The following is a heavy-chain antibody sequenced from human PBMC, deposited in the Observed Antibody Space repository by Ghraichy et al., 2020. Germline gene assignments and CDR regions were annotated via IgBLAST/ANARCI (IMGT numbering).Heavy chain of an antibody. CDR2: IYYSGST. V-gene: IGHV4-39*01. J-gene: IGHJ3*02. D-gene: IGHD1-14*01. CDR1: GGSISSSSYY. CDR3: SSAGILAAFDI. Sequence: TLSLTCTVSGGSISSSSYYWGWIRQPPGKGLEWIGSIYYSGSTYYNPSLKSRVTISVDTSKNQFSLKLSSVTAAGTAVYYCSSAGILAAFDIWGQGTRVTVSS.